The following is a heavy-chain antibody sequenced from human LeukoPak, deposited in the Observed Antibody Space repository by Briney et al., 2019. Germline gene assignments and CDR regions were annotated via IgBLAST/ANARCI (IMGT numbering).Heavy chain of an antibody. J-gene: IGHJ4*02. V-gene: IGHV3-48*01. CDR3: ARDGGYSGYDADC. CDR2: ISDSGAM. Sequence: GGSLRLSCAASGFTFSTYSMKWVRQAPGKGLEWVSYISDSGAMYYADSVRGRFTISRENAQNSLFLQMNSLRAEDTAVYYCARDGGYSGYDADCWGQGTLVTVSS. CDR1: GFTFSTYS. D-gene: IGHD5-12*01.